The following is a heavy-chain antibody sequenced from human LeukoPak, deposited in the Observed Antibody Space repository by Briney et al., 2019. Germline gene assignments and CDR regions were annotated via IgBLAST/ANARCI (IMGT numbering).Heavy chain of an antibody. V-gene: IGHV3-23*01. CDR2: ISGSGGST. J-gene: IGHJ4*02. D-gene: IGHD2-2*01. CDR3: AKQAKMPDY. CDR1: GFTFRIYA. Sequence: GGSLRLSCAGSGFTFRIYAMSWVRQAPGKGLEWVSAISGSGGSTYYADSVKGRFTISRDNSKNTLYLRMNSLRAEDTAVYFCAKQAKMPDYWGQGTLVTVSS.